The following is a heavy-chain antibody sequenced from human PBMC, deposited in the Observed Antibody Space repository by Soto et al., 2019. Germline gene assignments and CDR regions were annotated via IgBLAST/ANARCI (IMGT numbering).Heavy chain of an antibody. CDR2: IRSKANSYAT. V-gene: IGHV3-73*01. CDR1: GFTFSGSA. Sequence: LRLSCAASGFTFSGSAMHWVRQASGKGLEWVGRIRSKANSYATAYAASVKGRFTISRDDSKNTAHLQMNSLKTEDTAVYYCTRGGYFRYYYYYGMDVWGQGTTVTVSS. J-gene: IGHJ6*02. D-gene: IGHD3-16*01. CDR3: TRGGYFRYYYYYGMDV.